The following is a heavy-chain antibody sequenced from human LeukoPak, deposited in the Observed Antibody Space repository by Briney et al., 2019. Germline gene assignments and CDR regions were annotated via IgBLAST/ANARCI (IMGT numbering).Heavy chain of an antibody. J-gene: IGHJ6*03. V-gene: IGHV4-4*09. CDR2: IYTSGST. D-gene: IGHD2-2*01. CDR1: GGSISSYY. CDR3: ARHAVYYYYMDV. Sequence: KPSETLSLTCTVSGGSISSYYWSWIRQPPGKGLEWIGYIYTSGSTNYNPSLKSRVTISVDTSKNQFSLKLSSVTAADTAVYYCARHAVYYYYMDVWGKGTTVTVSS.